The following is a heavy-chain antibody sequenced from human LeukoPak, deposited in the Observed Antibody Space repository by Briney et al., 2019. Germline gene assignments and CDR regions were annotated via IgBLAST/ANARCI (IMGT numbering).Heavy chain of an antibody. D-gene: IGHD6-19*01. CDR3: ARESIAVAGAPFDY. J-gene: IGHJ4*02. V-gene: IGHV3-48*03. Sequence: GGSLRLSCAASGFTFSSYEMNWVRQAPGEGLEWVSYISSGSIIYDADSVKGRFTISRDNAKNSLYLQMNSLRAEDTAVYYCARESIAVAGAPFDYWGQGTLVTVSS. CDR2: ISSGSII. CDR1: GFTFSSYE.